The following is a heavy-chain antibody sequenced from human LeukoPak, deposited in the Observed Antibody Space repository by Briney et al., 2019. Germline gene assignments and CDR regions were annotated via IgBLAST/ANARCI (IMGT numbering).Heavy chain of an antibody. CDR1: GGSFSGYY. V-gene: IGHV4-34*01. CDR2: INHSGST. J-gene: IGHJ6*03. D-gene: IGHD3-10*01. Sequence: KTSETLSLTCAVYGGSFSGYYWSWIRQPPGKGLEWIGEINHSGSTNYSPSLKSRVTISVDTSKNQFSLKLSSVTAADTAVYYCARGPYGSIFYYYYYMDVWGKGTTVTVSS. CDR3: ARGPYGSIFYYYYYMDV.